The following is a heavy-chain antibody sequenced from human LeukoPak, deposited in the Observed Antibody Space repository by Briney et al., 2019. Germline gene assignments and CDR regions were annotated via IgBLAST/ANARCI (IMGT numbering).Heavy chain of an antibody. CDR3: ARDVGKAYFDY. CDR2: ISSSSVYI. V-gene: IGHV3-21*01. D-gene: IGHD2-15*01. CDR1: GFTFSSYS. J-gene: IGHJ4*02. Sequence: PGRSLRLSCAASGFTFSSYSMKWVRQAPGKGLEWVSSISSSSVYIDYADSVKGRFTISRDNAKNSLYLQMASLRAEDTAVYYCARDVGKAYFDYWGQGTLVTVSS.